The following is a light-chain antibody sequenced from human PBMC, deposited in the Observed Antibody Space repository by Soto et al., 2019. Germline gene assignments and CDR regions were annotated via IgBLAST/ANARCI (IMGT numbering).Light chain of an antibody. J-gene: IGKJ1*01. CDR3: QQYGRSPQP. Sequence: DIDLPQSPCTLSLSPGERATLSCWASQSVSSSYLAWYQEKPGQAPRLLIYGASSRATGIPDRFSGSGSGIDFTLTISRLEPEDFAVYYCQQYGRSPQPFGQGSKVDIK. CDR1: QSVSSSY. CDR2: GAS. V-gene: IGKV3-20*01.